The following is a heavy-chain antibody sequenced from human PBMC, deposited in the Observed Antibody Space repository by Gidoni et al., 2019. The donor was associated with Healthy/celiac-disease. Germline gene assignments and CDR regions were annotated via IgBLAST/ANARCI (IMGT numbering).Heavy chain of an antibody. D-gene: IGHD3-10*01. J-gene: IGHJ4*02. CDR3: ARFRGRGFSFDY. CDR2: LYPGDSST. CDR1: GYSFTSYW. Sequence: EVQRVQSGAAVKKPGEALKLSCKGSGYSFTSYWIGWLLQMPGKGLEWMGILYPGDSSTRYSPSFQGQGTISADKSISTADLQWSSLKASDTAMYYCARFRGRGFSFDYWGQGTLVTVSS. V-gene: IGHV5-51*01.